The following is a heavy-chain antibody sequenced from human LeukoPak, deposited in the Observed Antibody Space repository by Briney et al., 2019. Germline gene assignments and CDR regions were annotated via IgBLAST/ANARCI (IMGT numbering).Heavy chain of an antibody. Sequence: GGSLRLSCAASGFTFNTYSMNWVRQAPGKGLEWVSSISSGDSYISYADSVKGRFTVSRDNAKKSLYLQMNSLRAEDTAVYYCARDPTICGVPDINPGFSMDVWGQGTTVTVSS. J-gene: IGHJ6*02. CDR1: GFTFNTYS. V-gene: IGHV3-21*01. CDR3: ARDPTICGVPDINPGFSMDV. D-gene: IGHD3-3*01. CDR2: ISSGDSYI.